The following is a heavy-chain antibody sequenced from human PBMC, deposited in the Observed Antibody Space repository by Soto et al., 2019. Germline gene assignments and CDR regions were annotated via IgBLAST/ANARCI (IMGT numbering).Heavy chain of an antibody. V-gene: IGHV4-39*07. CDR2: INYSGSA. J-gene: IGHJ5*02. CDR3: ARASSTRGYSYGYWFDP. CDR1: GGSIISSNSYF. Sequence: SETLSLTCAVSGGSIISSNSYFWGWIRQPPGKGLEWIGSINYSGSAYYNPSLRGRVTISVDTSKKQFSLKLSSVTAADTAVYYCARASSTRGYSYGYWFDPWGQGTLVTVSS. D-gene: IGHD5-18*01.